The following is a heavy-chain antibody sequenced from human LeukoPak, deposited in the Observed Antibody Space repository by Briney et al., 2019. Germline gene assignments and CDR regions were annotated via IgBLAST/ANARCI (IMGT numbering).Heavy chain of an antibody. Sequence: PGGSLRLSCAASGFTFSDYYMSWIRKAPGKGLEWVSYISSSGSTIYYADSVKGRFTISRDNAKNSLYLQMSSLRAEDTAVYYCARRDYGDIFIDYWGQGTLVTVSS. CDR1: GFTFSDYY. D-gene: IGHD4-17*01. V-gene: IGHV3-11*04. J-gene: IGHJ4*02. CDR2: ISSSGSTI. CDR3: ARRDYGDIFIDY.